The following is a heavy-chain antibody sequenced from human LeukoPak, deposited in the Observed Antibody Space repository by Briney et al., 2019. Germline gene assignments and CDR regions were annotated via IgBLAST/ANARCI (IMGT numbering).Heavy chain of an antibody. CDR3: ARLWFGNGRTFYP. D-gene: IGHD3-10*01. Sequence: PSETLSLTCTVSGGSIISSNYYWAWIRQPPGKELEWLATVYNSGTTYYTPSLKSRATMSVGTSKDQFSLKLDSVTAADTALYYCARLWFGNGRTFYPWGQGTLVTVSS. V-gene: IGHV4-39*01. J-gene: IGHJ5*02. CDR1: GGSIISSNYY. CDR2: VYNSGTT.